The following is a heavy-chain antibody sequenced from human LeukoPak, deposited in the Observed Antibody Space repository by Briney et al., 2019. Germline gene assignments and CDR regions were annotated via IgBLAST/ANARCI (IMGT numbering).Heavy chain of an antibody. CDR3: AGGSPGDSWSGYYMEV. V-gene: IGHV3-15*01. CDR2: IKSKTDGGTT. J-gene: IGHJ6*03. Sequence: GGSLRLSCAASGFTFINAWMGWVRRAPGKGLEWVGRIKSKTDGGTTEYAAPVKGRFIISRDVSKNTVHLQMNSLKTEDTAAYYCAGGSPGDSWSGYYMEVWGKGTTVTVSS. CDR1: GFTFINAW. D-gene: IGHD3-3*01.